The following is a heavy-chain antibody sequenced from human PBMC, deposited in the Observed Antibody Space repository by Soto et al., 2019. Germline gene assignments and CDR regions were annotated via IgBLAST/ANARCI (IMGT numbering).Heavy chain of an antibody. V-gene: IGHV4-59*08. CDR1: GGSISSYY. J-gene: IGHJ6*02. Sequence: QVQLQESGPGLVKPSETLSLTCTVSGGSISSYYWSWIRQPPGKGLEWIGYIYYSGSTNYNPSLKSRVTISVDTSKTQFSLKLSSVTAADTAVYYCARRKDYYYGMDVWGQGTTVTVSS. CDR2: IYYSGST. CDR3: ARRKDYYYGMDV.